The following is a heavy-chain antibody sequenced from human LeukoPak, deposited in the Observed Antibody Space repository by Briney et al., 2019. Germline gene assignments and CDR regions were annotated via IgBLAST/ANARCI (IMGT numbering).Heavy chain of an antibody. CDR3: AAKGGQQWLVLWDY. CDR1: GGSFSGYY. CDR2: INHSGST. V-gene: IGHV4-34*01. Sequence: SETLSLTCAVYGGSFSGYYWSWIRQPPGKGLEWIGEINHSGSTNYNPSLKSRVTISVDTSKNQFSLKLSSVTAADTAVYYCAAKGGQQWLVLWDYWGQGTLVTVSS. D-gene: IGHD6-19*01. J-gene: IGHJ4*02.